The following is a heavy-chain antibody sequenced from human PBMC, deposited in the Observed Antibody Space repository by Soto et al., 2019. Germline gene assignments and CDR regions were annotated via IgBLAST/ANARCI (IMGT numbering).Heavy chain of an antibody. Sequence: PGGSLRLSCAASGFTFSSYAMSGVRQAPGKGLDWVAAISGSGGSTYYADSVKGRFTISRDNSKNTLYLQMNSLRAEDTAVYYCAKDRGMYYYGSDAFDIWGQGTMVTVSS. D-gene: IGHD3-10*01. CDR1: GFTFSSYA. J-gene: IGHJ3*02. CDR3: AKDRGMYYYGSDAFDI. CDR2: ISGSGGST. V-gene: IGHV3-23*01.